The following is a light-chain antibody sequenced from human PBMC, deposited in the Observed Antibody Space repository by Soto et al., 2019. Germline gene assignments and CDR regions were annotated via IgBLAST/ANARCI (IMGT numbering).Light chain of an antibody. Sequence: IGMSLSAGALSVTKRERATLSCRASQTIDTHLAWYQQKPGQAPRLLIFGASSRATGVPARFSGSGSGTEFSLTITSLQSEDFALYYCQQYNYRPPWTFGQGTKVDIK. V-gene: IGKV3-15*01. CDR2: GAS. J-gene: IGKJ1*01. CDR1: QTIDTH. CDR3: QQYNYRPPWT.